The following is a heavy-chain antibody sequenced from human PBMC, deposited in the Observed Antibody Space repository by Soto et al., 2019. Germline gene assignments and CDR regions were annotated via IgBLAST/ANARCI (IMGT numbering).Heavy chain of an antibody. J-gene: IGHJ3*02. D-gene: IGHD4-17*01. Sequence: GASVKVSCKASGGTFSSYAISWVRQAPGQGLEWMGGIIPIFGTANYAQKFQGRVTITADESTSTAYMELSSLRSEDTAVYYCARGILGDYVGAFDIWGQGTMVTVSS. CDR1: GGTFSSYA. CDR2: IIPIFGTA. CDR3: ARGILGDYVGAFDI. V-gene: IGHV1-69*13.